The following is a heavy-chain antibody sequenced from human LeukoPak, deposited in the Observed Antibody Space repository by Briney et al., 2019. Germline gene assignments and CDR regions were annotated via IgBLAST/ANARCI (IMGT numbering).Heavy chain of an antibody. CDR1: GFTVSSNY. J-gene: IGHJ6*02. D-gene: IGHD3-10*01. CDR3: AKGLNYYGSGRGDSEDV. V-gene: IGHV3-66*01. CDR2: IYSGGST. Sequence: PGGSLRLSCAASGFTVSSNYMSWVRQAPGKGLEWVSVIYSGGSTYYADSVKGRFTISRDNSKSTVYMQMNSLRTEDTAVYYCAKGLNYYGSGRGDSEDVWGLGTTVTVTS.